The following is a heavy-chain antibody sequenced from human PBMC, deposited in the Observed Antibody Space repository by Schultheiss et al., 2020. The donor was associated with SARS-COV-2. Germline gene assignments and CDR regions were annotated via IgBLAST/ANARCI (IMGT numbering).Heavy chain of an antibody. CDR3: ARPVVPIVVLTATPGDY. Sequence: GGSLRLSCAASGFTFSSYEMNWVRQAPGKGLEWVSSISSSSSYIYYADSVKGRFTISRDNSKNTLYLQMNSLRAEDTAVYYCARPVVPIVVLTATPGDYWGQGTLVTVSS. V-gene: IGHV3-21*01. CDR1: GFTFSSYE. D-gene: IGHD2-21*02. J-gene: IGHJ4*02. CDR2: ISSSSSYI.